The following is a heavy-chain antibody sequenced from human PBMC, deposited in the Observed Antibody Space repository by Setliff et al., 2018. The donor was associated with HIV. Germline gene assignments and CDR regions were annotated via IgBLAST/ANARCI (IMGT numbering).Heavy chain of an antibody. CDR1: GYTFTSYG. Sequence: RASVKVSCKASGYTFTSYGISWVRQAPGQGLEWMGWISAYNGNTNYAQKLQGRVTMTTDTSTSTAYMELRSLRSDDTAVYYCAKITIFGVVIITFDYWGQGTLVTVSS. D-gene: IGHD3-3*01. J-gene: IGHJ4*02. CDR3: AKITIFGVVIITFDY. CDR2: ISAYNGNT. V-gene: IGHV1-18*01.